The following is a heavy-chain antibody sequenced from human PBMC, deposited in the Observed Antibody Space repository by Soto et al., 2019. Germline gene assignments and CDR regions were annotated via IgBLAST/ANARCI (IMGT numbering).Heavy chain of an antibody. V-gene: IGHV4-59*01. D-gene: IGHD4-4*01. CDR2: IYYSGST. CDR3: ARSKMARGHYDY. Sequence: PSETLSLTCTVSGGSISSYYWSWIRQPPGKGLEWIGYIYYSGSTNYNPSLKSRVTISVDTSKNQFSLKLSSVTAADTAVYYCARSKMARGHYDYWGQGTLVTVS. J-gene: IGHJ4*02. CDR1: GGSISSYY.